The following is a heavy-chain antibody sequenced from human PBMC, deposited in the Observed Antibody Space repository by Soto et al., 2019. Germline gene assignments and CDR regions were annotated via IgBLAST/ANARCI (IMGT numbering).Heavy chain of an antibody. CDR3: ARSEQNDDFWSGYYHIHFDY. Sequence: SETLSLTCTVSGGSISSSSYYWGWIRQPPGKGLEWIGSIYYSRSTYYNPSLKSRVTISVDTSKNQFSLKLSSVTAADTAVYYCARSEQNDDFWSGYYHIHFDYWGQGTLVTVSP. CDR2: IYYSRST. V-gene: IGHV4-39*01. J-gene: IGHJ4*02. D-gene: IGHD3-3*01. CDR1: GGSISSSSYY.